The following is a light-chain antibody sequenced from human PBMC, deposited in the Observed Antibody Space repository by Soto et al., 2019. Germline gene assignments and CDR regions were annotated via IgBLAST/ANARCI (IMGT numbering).Light chain of an antibody. CDR2: EVR. CDR1: VSDVGGYNS. J-gene: IGLJ1*01. V-gene: IGLV2-14*03. CDR3: SSFTTSTTYV. Sequence: QSVLTQPASVSGSPGQSITISCSGTVSDVGGYNSVSWYQQHPGKAPRLIIYEVRRRPSGVSNRFSGPQSANTASLTISGLQAEDEADYYCSSFTTSTTYVFGSGTKVTVL.